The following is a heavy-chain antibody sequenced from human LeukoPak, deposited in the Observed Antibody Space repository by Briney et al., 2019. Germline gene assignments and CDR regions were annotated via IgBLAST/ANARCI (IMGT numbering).Heavy chain of an antibody. V-gene: IGHV4-30-2*01. J-gene: IGHJ5*02. D-gene: IGHD6-13*01. CDR3: ASYSSSWYDRKFDP. Sequence: SETLSLTCAVSGGSISSGGYSWSWIRQPPGKGLEWIGYIYHSGSTYYNPSLKSRVTISVDRSKNQFSLRLSSVTAADTAVYYCASYSSSWYDRKFDPWGQGTLVTVSS. CDR1: GGSISSGGYS. CDR2: IYHSGST.